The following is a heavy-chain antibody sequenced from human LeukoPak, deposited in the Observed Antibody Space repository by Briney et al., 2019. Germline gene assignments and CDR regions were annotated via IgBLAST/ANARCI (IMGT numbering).Heavy chain of an antibody. V-gene: IGHV3-23*01. J-gene: IGHJ4*02. Sequence: PGGSLRLSCAASGFTFSSSATNLVRQAPAKGLEWVSTISISGDDTYYAESVKGRFTIYRDNSKNTLYLRMNSLRAEDTAVYFCANPEWGTYLVGFDYWGQGTLVTVSS. CDR2: ISISGDDT. D-gene: IGHD1-26*01. CDR3: ANPEWGTYLVGFDY. CDR1: GFTFSSSA.